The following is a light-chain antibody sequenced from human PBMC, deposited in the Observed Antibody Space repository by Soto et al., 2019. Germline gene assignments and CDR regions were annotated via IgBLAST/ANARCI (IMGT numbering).Light chain of an antibody. CDR3: SSYTTTNALYV. J-gene: IGLJ1*01. Sequence: QSVLTQPASVSGSPGQSITISCTGTSSDVGNYNYVSWYQQHPGKARKLIIYDVSNRPSGVSNRFYGSKSGNTASLTTSGLQAEDEADYYCSSYTTTNALYVFETGTKVPV. CDR1: SSDVGNYNY. V-gene: IGLV2-14*01. CDR2: DVS.